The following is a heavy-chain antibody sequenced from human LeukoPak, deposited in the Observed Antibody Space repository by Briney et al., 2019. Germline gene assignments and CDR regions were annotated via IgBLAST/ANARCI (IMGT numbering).Heavy chain of an antibody. CDR3: AKDKSYSGSYCDY. J-gene: IGHJ4*02. CDR2: ISWNSGSI. Sequence: GGSLRLSCAASGFTFDDYAIHWVRQAPGKGLEWASGISWNSGSIGYADSVKGRFTISRDNAKNSLYLQMNSLRAEDTALYYCAKDKSYSGSYCDYWGQGTLVTVSS. V-gene: IGHV3-9*01. CDR1: GFTFDDYA. D-gene: IGHD1-26*01.